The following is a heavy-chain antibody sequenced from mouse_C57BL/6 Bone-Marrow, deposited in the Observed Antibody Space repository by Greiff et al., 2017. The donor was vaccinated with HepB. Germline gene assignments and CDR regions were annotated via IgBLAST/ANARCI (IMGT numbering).Heavy chain of an antibody. CDR1: GFTFSDYG. V-gene: IGHV5-17*01. Sequence: EVQRVESGGGLVKPGGSLKLSCAASGFTFSDYGMHWVRQAPEKGLEWVAYISSGSSTIYYADTVKGRFTISRDNAKNTLFLQMTSLRSEDTAMYYCARLRLAYWGQGTLVTVSA. CDR3: ARLRLAY. CDR2: ISSGSSTI. D-gene: IGHD1-2*01. J-gene: IGHJ3*01.